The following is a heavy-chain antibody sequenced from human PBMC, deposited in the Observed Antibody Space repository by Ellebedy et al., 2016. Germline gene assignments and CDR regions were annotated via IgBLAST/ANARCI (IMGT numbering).Heavy chain of an antibody. CDR1: GYTFTYRY. CDR3: ASSSGSYSLGPLDY. D-gene: IGHD1-26*01. V-gene: IGHV1-45*02. Sequence: PVKVSCXASGYTFTYRYLHWVRQAPGQALEWMGWITPFNGNTNYAQKFQDRVTITRDRSMSTAYMELSSLRSEDTAMYYCASSSGSYSLGPLDYWGQGTLVTVSS. CDR2: ITPFNGNT. J-gene: IGHJ4*02.